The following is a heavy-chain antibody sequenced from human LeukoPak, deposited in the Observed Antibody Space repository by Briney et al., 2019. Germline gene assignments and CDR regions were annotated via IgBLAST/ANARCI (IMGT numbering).Heavy chain of an antibody. CDR1: GFTFSSYG. CDR2: ISGSGGST. CDR3: AKEGVYSGSSLYYFDS. Sequence: GGSLRLSCTASGFTFSSYGMSWVRQAPGKGLEWVSAISGSGGSTHYADSVKGRFTMSRDNSKNTLYLQMNSLRAEDTAVYYCAKEGVYSGSSLYYFDSWGQGTLVTVSS. V-gene: IGHV3-23*01. J-gene: IGHJ4*02. D-gene: IGHD1-26*01.